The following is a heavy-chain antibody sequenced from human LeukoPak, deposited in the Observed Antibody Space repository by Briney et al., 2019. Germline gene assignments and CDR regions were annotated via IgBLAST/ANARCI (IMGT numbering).Heavy chain of an antibody. CDR2: INPSGGST. CDR1: GYTFINYY. V-gene: IGHV1-46*01. D-gene: IGHD2-2*01. J-gene: IGHJ6*02. Sequence: APVKVSCKASGYTFINYYIHWVRQAPGQGLEWMGIINPSGGSTSYAQKFQGRVTMTRDTSTSTVYMELSSLRSEDTAVYYCATEVVPAATYHYYGMDVWGQGTTVTVSS. CDR3: ATEVVPAATYHYYGMDV.